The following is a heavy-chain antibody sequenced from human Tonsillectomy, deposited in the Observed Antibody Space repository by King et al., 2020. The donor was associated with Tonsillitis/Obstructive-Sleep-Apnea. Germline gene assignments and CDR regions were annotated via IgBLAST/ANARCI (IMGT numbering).Heavy chain of an antibody. CDR2: IGSSGTTR. J-gene: IGHJ4*02. CDR3: ARVGFEYCISTSCSPFDY. CDR1: GFTFRSYE. V-gene: IGHV3-48*03. Sequence: LVESGGGLVQPGGSLRLSCAAYGFTFRSYEMNWVRQAPGKGLEWVSYIGSSGTTRYNADSVKGRFPITRDNAKNSLYLQMNSLRAEHTAVYYCARVGFEYCISTSCSPFDYWGQGPLVTVSS. D-gene: IGHD2-2*01.